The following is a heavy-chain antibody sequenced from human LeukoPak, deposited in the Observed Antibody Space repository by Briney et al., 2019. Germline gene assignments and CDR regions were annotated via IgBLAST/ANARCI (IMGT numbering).Heavy chain of an antibody. Sequence: GGSLRLSCAASGFTFSSYAMYWVRQAPGKGLEWVSGITGGGGSTYYADSVKGRFTISRDNSKNTLYLQMNSLRAEDTAVYYCAKGDPPTYYDILTGQDDWGQGSLVTVSS. CDR2: ITGGGGST. V-gene: IGHV3-23*01. D-gene: IGHD3-9*01. CDR1: GFTFSSYA. J-gene: IGHJ4*02. CDR3: AKGDPPTYYDILTGQDD.